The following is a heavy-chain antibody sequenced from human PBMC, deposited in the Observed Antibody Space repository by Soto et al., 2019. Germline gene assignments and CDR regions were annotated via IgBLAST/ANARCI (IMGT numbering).Heavy chain of an antibody. CDR2: ISVSGGSR. V-gene: IGHV3-23*01. CDR3: ATDLPGGEDDHYGMDV. Sequence: SLRLSCAAPGFTFSTYAMSWVRQTPGKGLEWVSGISVSGGSRYYADSVKGRFTISRDTSKNTLYLQMNSLRAEDTALYYCATDLPGGEDDHYGMDVWGQGTTVTVSS. J-gene: IGHJ6*02. D-gene: IGHD2-21*01. CDR1: GFTFSTYA.